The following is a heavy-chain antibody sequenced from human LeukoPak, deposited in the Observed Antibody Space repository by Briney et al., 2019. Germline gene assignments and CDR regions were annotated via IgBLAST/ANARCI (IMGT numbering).Heavy chain of an antibody. V-gene: IGHV3-11*04. CDR2: ISSSGSTI. CDR1: GGSISSSSYY. CDR3: ARVSIVVVVAATSDY. D-gene: IGHD2-15*01. Sequence: LSLTCTVSGGSISSSSYYWGWIRQPPGKGLEWVSYISSSGSTIYYADSVKGRFTISRDNAKNSLYLQMNSLRAEDTAVYYCARVSIVVVVAATSDYWGQGTLVTVSS. J-gene: IGHJ4*02.